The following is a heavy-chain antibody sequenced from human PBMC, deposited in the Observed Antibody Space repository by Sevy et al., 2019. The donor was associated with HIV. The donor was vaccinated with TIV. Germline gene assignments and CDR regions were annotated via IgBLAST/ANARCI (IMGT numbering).Heavy chain of an antibody. J-gene: IGHJ6*02. CDR1: GFTFSSAW. Sequence: GGSLRLSCTASGFTFSSAWMSWVRQAPGKGLEWVGRIKSELDGGAIDYAAPVKGRFTISREDSKNTGYLQMNSLKTEDTAVYYCITDPAYRGYDEEVINYYFYGMDVWGQGTTVTVSS. V-gene: IGHV3-15*01. CDR2: IKSELDGGAI. CDR3: ITDPAYRGYDEEVINYYFYGMDV. D-gene: IGHD5-12*01.